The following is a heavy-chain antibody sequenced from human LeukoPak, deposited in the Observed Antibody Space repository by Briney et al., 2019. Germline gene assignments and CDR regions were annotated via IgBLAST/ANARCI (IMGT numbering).Heavy chain of an antibody. CDR3: ARAGENPPAATLYGMDV. V-gene: IGHV1-69*13. Sequence: SVKVSCKASGGTFSSYGISWVRQAPGQGLEWMGGIIPIFGTANYAQKFPGRVTITADESTSTAYMELSSLRSEDTAVYYCARAGENPPAATLYGMDVWGQGTTVTVSS. CDR1: GGTFSSYG. J-gene: IGHJ6*02. CDR2: IIPIFGTA. D-gene: IGHD2-15*01.